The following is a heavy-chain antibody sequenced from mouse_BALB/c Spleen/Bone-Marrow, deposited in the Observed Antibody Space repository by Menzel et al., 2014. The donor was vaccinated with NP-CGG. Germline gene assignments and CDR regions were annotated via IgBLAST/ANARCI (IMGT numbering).Heavy chain of an antibody. CDR2: INTYSGNT. J-gene: IGHJ3*01. V-gene: IGHV1-67*01. CDR3: AREGYASTAWFAY. CDR1: GYTFTDYA. D-gene: IGHD1-1*01. Sequence: QVQLQQSGPELVRPGVSVKVSCKGSGYTFTDYAMHWVKQSHAKSLEWIGVINTYSGNTNYNQNFKGKATMTVDKSSSTAFMELARLTYEASAIYYCAREGYASTAWFAYWGQGTLVTVSA.